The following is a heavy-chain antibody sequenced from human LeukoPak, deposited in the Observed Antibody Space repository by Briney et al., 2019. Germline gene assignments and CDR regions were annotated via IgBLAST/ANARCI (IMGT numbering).Heavy chain of an antibody. CDR1: GFTFSSYE. Sequence: GGSLRLSCAASGFTFSSYEMNWVRQAPGRGLEWVSYISSSGSTIYYADSVKGRFTISRDNAKNSLYLQMNSLRAEDTAGYYCARPSGYYDSSGYFDYWGQGTLVTVSS. V-gene: IGHV3-48*03. CDR3: ARPSGYYDSSGYFDY. D-gene: IGHD3-22*01. CDR2: ISSSGSTI. J-gene: IGHJ4*02.